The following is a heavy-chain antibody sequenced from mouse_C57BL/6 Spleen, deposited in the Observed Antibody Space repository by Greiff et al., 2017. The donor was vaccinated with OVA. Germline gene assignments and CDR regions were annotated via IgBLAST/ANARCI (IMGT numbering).Heavy chain of an antibody. Sequence: VQLQESGAELVKPGASVKISCKASGYAFSSYWMNWVKQRPGKGLEWIGQIYPGDGDTNYNGKFKGKATLTADKSSSTAYMQLSSLTSEDSAVYFCARDGYYYGSSYGFAYWGQGTLVTVSA. CDR3: ARDGYYYGSSYGFAY. J-gene: IGHJ3*01. CDR2: IYPGDGDT. D-gene: IGHD1-1*01. V-gene: IGHV1-80*01. CDR1: GYAFSSYW.